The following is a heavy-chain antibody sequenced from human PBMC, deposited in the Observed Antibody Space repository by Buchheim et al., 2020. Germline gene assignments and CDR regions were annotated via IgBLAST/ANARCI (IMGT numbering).Heavy chain of an antibody. D-gene: IGHD3-9*01. CDR1: GFTLSNYW. V-gene: IGHV3-74*03. Sequence: EVQLVESGGGLVQPGGSLRLSCAASGFTLSNYWMHWVRQAPGKGLMWVSRINSDGSSRTYAASVKGRFTISRDNAKNTLFLQMNRLGAEDTAVYYCARAIDYTSYSNWYDIWGQGTL. J-gene: IGHJ4*02. CDR3: ARAIDYTSYSNWYDI. CDR2: INSDGSSR.